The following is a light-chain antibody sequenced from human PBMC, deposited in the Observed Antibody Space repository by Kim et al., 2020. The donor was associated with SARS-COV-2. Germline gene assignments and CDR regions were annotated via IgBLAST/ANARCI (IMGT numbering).Light chain of an antibody. CDR2: GDI. CDR1: SSNIGAGYE. V-gene: IGLV1-40*01. CDR3: QSYDNRLSGYV. Sequence: RVTISCTGISSNIGAGYEVHWYQQLPGTAPKLLSYGDINRPSGVPDRFSGSRSGTSASLAITGLQTEDEADYYCQSYDNRLSGYVFGTGTKVTVL. J-gene: IGLJ1*01.